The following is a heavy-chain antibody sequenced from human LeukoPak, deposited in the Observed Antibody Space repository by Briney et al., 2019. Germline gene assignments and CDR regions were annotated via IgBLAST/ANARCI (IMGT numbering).Heavy chain of an antibody. Sequence: PSETLSLTCAVYGGSFSDYYWSWIRQPPGKGLEWIGEINHSGSTNCNPSLKSRVTISVDTSKNQFSLKLNSVTAADTALYYCARATKSSGXHLFDYWDQGTLVTVSS. D-gene: IGHD3-22*01. CDR2: INHSGST. V-gene: IGHV4-34*01. CDR3: ARATKSSGXHLFDY. J-gene: IGHJ4*02. CDR1: GGSFSDYY.